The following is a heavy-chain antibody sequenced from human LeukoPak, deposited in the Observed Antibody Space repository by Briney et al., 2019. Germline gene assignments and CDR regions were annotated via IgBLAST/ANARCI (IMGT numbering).Heavy chain of an antibody. J-gene: IGHJ4*02. CDR3: ARSVNIVVEYYFDY. CDR1: GGSISSSSHY. V-gene: IGHV4-39*01. CDR2: ISYSGST. Sequence: SETLSLTCTVSGGSISSSSHYWGWIRQPPGKGLEWIGSISYSGSTYYNPSLKSRVTISVGTSKNQFSLKLNSVTAADTAVYYCARSVNIVVEYYFDYWGQGTLVTVSS. D-gene: IGHD2-15*01.